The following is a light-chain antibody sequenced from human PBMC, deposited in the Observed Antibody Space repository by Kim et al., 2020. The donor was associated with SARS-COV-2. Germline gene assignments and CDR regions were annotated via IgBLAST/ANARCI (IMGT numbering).Light chain of an antibody. J-gene: IGKJ5*01. CDR2: VAS. V-gene: IGKV1-17*01. CDR1: QGVRKN. Sequence: VDVGDRGTISCRASQGVRKNLGWYQQKPGRAPKRLSYVASTLQSGVPSRFSGSGSGTEFTLTISSVQPEDFATYFCLQHSTYPITFGQGTRLEIK. CDR3: LQHSTYPIT.